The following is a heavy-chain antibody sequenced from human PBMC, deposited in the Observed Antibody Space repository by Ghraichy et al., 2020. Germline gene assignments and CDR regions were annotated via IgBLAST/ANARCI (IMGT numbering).Heavy chain of an antibody. CDR2: ISAYNGNT. CDR3: ARGYGGGYYYGDFDY. CDR1: GYTFTSYG. J-gene: IGHJ4*02. V-gene: IGHV1-18*01. D-gene: IGHD3-22*01. Sequence: ASVKVSCKASGYTFTSYGISWVRQAPGQGLEWMGWISAYNGNTNYAQKLQGRVTMTTDTSTSTAYMELRSLRSDDTAMYYCARGYGGGYYYGDFDYWGQGTLVTVSS.